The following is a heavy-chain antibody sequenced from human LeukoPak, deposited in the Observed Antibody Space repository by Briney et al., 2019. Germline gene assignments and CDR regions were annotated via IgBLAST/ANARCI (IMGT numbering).Heavy chain of an antibody. J-gene: IGHJ4*02. CDR2: ISASGGST. CDR1: GFTFSSSA. V-gene: IGHV3-23*01. D-gene: IGHD1-26*01. CDR3: AKDQRWESPHYLDS. Sequence: GGSLRLSCAASGFTFSSSAMSWVRQVPGKGLEWVSGISASGGSTYYADSVRGRFTISRDNSKNTLYVQMNSLRDEDTAVYYFAKDQRWESPHYLDSWGQGTLVTVSS.